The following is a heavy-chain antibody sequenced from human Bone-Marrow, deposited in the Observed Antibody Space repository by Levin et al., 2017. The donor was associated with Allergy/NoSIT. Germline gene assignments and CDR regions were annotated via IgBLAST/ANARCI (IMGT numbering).Heavy chain of an antibody. D-gene: IGHD2-15*01. J-gene: IGHJ4*02. V-gene: IGHV3-23*01. CDR1: GFSFSNYA. CDR2: INNSGGGT. Sequence: PGGSLRLSCVASGFSFSNYAMSWVRQAPGKGLEWVSGINNSGGGTYYADSVKGRFTTSRDNSKNTMYLQMDSLRVEDTALYYCAKSRGGPARGLDYWGQGTLVTVSS. CDR3: AKSRGGPARGLDY.